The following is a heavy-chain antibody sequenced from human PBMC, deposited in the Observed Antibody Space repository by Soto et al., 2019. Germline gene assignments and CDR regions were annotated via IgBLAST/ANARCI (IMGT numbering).Heavy chain of an antibody. Sequence: SETLSLTCTVSGGSISSSTYNWGWIRQPPGKRLEWIGNIYYSGSPYYNPSLKSRVTISVDTSRNQLSLKLSSVTAADTAVYYXARSPTAVTTPRRDTFDVWGQGTMVTVS. CDR3: ARSPTAVTTPRRDTFDV. CDR1: GGSISSSTYN. D-gene: IGHD4-17*01. J-gene: IGHJ3*01. CDR2: IYYSGSP. V-gene: IGHV4-39*01.